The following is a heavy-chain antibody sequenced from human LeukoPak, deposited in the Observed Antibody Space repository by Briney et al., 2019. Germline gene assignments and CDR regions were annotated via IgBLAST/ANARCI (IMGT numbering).Heavy chain of an antibody. CDR3: ARDRWRSGVYEGDFDY. CDR2: IDATGNII. CDR1: GFSFSNYE. J-gene: IGHJ4*02. D-gene: IGHD5/OR15-5a*01. Sequence: PGGSLRLSCAASGFSFSNYEMNWVRQAPGKGLEWPSYIDATGNIIYYADSVKGRFTISRDNAKNSLYLQMNSLRVEDTAVYYCARDRWRSGVYEGDFDYWGQGTLVTVSS. V-gene: IGHV3-48*03.